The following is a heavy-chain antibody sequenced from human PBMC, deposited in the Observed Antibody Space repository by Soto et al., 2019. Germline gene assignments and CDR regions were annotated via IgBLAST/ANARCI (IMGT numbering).Heavy chain of an antibody. D-gene: IGHD3-16*01. J-gene: IGHJ5*02. Sequence: SXTLSLTCTVSGGSISSYYWSWIRQPPGKGLEWIGNIHYNGNTKYNPSLKSRVTTSMDTSKNQFSLNLSSVTAADTAIYYCARGGGEDNYFGPWGQGTLVTVSS. CDR3: ARGGGEDNYFGP. V-gene: IGHV4-59*12. CDR2: IHYNGNT. CDR1: GGSISSYY.